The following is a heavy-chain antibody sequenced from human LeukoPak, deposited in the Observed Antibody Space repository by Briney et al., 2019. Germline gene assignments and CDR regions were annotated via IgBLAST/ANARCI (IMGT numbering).Heavy chain of an antibody. D-gene: IGHD4-17*01. V-gene: IGHV3-23*01. Sequence: GGSLRLSCAASEFDLSSHAMTWVRQAPGKGLEWVSAISISGSKTYYADSVKGRFTISRDNSKNTLYLQMNSPRAEDTAVYYCANEIRPNDYWGQGTQVTVSS. CDR3: ANEIRPNDY. CDR1: EFDLSSHA. J-gene: IGHJ4*02. CDR2: ISISGSKT.